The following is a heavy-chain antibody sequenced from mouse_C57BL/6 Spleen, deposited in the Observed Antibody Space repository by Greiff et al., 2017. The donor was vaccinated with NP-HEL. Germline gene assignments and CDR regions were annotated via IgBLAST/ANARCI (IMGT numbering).Heavy chain of an antibody. CDR1: GYTFTSYW. J-gene: IGHJ2*01. D-gene: IGHD1-1*01. V-gene: IGHV1-55*01. Sequence: QVQLQQPGAELVKPGASVKMSCKASGYTFTSYWITWVKQRPGQGLEWIGDIYPGSGSTNYNEKFKSKATLTVDTSSSTAYMQLSSLTSDDSAVYYCASEELFTTVVATDYWGQGTTLTVSS. CDR2: IYPGSGST. CDR3: ASEELFTTVVATDY.